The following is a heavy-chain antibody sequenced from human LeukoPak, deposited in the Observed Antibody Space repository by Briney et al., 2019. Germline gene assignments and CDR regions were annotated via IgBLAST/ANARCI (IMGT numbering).Heavy chain of an antibody. Sequence: GESLKISCKGSGYTFTIYWISWVRQMPGKGLEWMGRIDPSDSYTNYSPSFQGHVTISADKSISTAYLQWSSLKASDTALYYCAKDIRWDSSSFWHWGQGTLVTVSS. CDR2: IDPSDSYT. D-gene: IGHD6-13*01. V-gene: IGHV5-10-1*01. CDR3: AKDIRWDSSSFWH. J-gene: IGHJ1*01. CDR1: GYTFTIYW.